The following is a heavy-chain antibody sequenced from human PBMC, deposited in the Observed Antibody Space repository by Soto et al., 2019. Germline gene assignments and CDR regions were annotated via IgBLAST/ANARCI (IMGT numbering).Heavy chain of an antibody. Sequence: SETLSLTCAVYGASFKSYYWSWIRQAPGKWLEWIGEIHHSGSTKCHPSLQSRVTISIDTANNRFSLKVKSVSAADTSVYYCARGSASGYGFDNWGQGTQVTVSS. CDR3: ARGSASGYGFDN. CDR2: IHHSGST. V-gene: IGHV4-34*01. CDR1: GASFKSYY. J-gene: IGHJ4*02. D-gene: IGHD5-12*01.